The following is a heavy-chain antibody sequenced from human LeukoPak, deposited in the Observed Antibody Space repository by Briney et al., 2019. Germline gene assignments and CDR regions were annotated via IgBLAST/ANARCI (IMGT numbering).Heavy chain of an antibody. CDR2: IRYDGSNK. D-gene: IGHD3-10*01. V-gene: IGHV3-30*02. CDR1: GFTFSSYG. CDR3: ATTYYYGSGSYDYYYYMDV. Sequence: GGSLRLSCAASGFTFSSYGMHWVRQAPGKGLEWVAFIRYDGSNKYYADSVKGRFTISRDNSKNTLYLQMNSLRAEDTAVYYCATTYYYGSGSYDYYYYMDVWGKGTTVTISS. J-gene: IGHJ6*03.